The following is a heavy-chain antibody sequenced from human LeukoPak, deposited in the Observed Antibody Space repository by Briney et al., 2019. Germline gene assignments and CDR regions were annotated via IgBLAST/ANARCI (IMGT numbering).Heavy chain of an antibody. CDR3: AKYSATTGSYKYQYIDF. J-gene: IGHJ6*03. V-gene: IGHV3-23*01. CDR2: VSGSRGST. D-gene: IGHD1-14*01. Sequence: GGSLRPSCAASGFTFSSYAMSWVRQAPGKGLEWVSVVSGSRGSTYHADSVKGRLTISRDNSKNTLSLQMNSLRAEDTATYYCAKYSATTGSYKYQYIDFWGKGTTVTVSS. CDR1: GFTFSSYA.